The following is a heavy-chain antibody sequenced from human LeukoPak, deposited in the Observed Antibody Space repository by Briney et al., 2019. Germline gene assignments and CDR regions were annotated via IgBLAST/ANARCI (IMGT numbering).Heavy chain of an antibody. J-gene: IGHJ4*02. CDR2: ISYDGSNK. Sequence: GRSLRLSCAASGFTFSSYAMHWVRQAPGKGLEWVAVISYDGSNKYYADSVKGRFTISRDNSKNTLYLQMNSLRAEDTAVYYCARVPAGSSSRYNPGSNMPLDYWGQGTLVTVSS. CDR3: ARVPAGSSSRYNPGSNMPLDY. D-gene: IGHD6-13*01. V-gene: IGHV3-30-3*01. CDR1: GFTFSSYA.